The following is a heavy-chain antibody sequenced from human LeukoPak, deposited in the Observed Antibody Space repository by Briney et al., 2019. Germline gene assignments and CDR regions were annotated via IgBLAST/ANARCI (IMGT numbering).Heavy chain of an antibody. J-gene: IGHJ4*02. Sequence: PGGSLRLSCAASGFTFSSYAMNWVRQAPGRGLEWVSAVDRSSDSTYYAESEKGRFTVSRDNSKNTLYLQMNSLRAEDTAVYYCARDRAWNYFDYWGQGTLVTVSS. V-gene: IGHV3-23*05. D-gene: IGHD3-22*01. CDR2: VDRSSDST. CDR1: GFTFSSYA. CDR3: ARDRAWNYFDY.